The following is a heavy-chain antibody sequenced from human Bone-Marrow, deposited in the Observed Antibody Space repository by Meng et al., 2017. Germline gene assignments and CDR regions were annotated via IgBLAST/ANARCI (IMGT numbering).Heavy chain of an antibody. CDR3: ARGAYYGSGSYECFDY. V-gene: IGHV3-20*04. J-gene: IGHJ4*02. D-gene: IGHD3-10*01. CDR2: INWNGGGT. CDR1: GFTFDGYG. Sequence: GGSLRLSCAASGFTFDGYGLNWVRQAPGKGLEWVSGINWNGGGTGYADSVKGRFTISRDNSKNTLYLQMNSLRAEDTAVYYCARGAYYGSGSYECFDYWGQGTLVTVSS.